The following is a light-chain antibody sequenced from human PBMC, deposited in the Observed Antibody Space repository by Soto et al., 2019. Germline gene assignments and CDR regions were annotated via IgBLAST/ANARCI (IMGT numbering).Light chain of an antibody. CDR2: WAS. J-gene: IGKJ2*01. CDR3: QQYESTPPT. CDR1: QSVLYSSNNKNY. Sequence: IVMTQSPDSLAVSLGERATINCKSSQSVLYSSNNKNYLAWYQQRPGQPPKLLIYWASTRESGVPDRFSGSGSGTEFTLTITSLQAEDVAVYYCQQYESTPPTFGPGTKLEIK. V-gene: IGKV4-1*01.